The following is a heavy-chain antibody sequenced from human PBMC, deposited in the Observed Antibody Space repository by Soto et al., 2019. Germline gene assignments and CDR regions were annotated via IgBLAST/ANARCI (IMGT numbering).Heavy chain of an antibody. V-gene: IGHV1-46*01. CDR3: ARGNRRGWGVDY. D-gene: IGHD6-19*01. Sequence: GASVKVSCKASGYTFTSYYMHWVRQAPGQGLEWMGIINPSGGSTSYAQKFQGRVTMTRDTSTSTAYMELRSLRSDDTAVYYCARGNRRGWGVDYWGQGTLVTVSS. CDR2: INPSGGST. J-gene: IGHJ4*02. CDR1: GYTFTSYY.